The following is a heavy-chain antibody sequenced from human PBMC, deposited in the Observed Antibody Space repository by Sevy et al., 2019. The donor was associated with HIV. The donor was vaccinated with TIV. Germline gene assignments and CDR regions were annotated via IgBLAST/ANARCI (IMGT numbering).Heavy chain of an antibody. CDR2: LSFGCGEI. J-gene: IGHJ4*02. CDR1: GFTFSKYS. V-gene: IGHV3-23*01. CDR3: AREGCTKPHDY. D-gene: IGHD2-8*01. Sequence: GGYLRLSCAASGFTFSKYSMSWVRQPPGKGLERVSTLSFGCGEINYADSVKGRFTISRVNSKSSVYLQMNNLRPEDTAVHYCAREGCTKPHDYWGQGTLVCVSS.